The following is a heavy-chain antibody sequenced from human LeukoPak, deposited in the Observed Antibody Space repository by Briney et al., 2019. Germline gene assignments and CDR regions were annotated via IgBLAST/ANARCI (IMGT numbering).Heavy chain of an antibody. CDR2: IIPILGTA. Sequence: SVKVSCKASGGTFSSYAISWVRQAPGQGLEWMGGIIPILGTANYAQKFQGRVTITADESTSTAYMELSSLRSEDTAVYYCARWGPIVATIMPWFDPWGQGTLVTVSS. CDR1: GGTFSSYA. V-gene: IGHV1-69*13. CDR3: ARWGPIVATIMPWFDP. J-gene: IGHJ5*02. D-gene: IGHD5-12*01.